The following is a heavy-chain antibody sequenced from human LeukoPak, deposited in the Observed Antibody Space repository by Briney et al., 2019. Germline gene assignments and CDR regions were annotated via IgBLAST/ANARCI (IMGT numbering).Heavy chain of an antibody. D-gene: IGHD2-15*01. CDR3: ASTLSPTKYCSGGSGYSGRDY. CDR2: ISSSSSYI. CDR1: GFTFSSYS. Sequence: PGGSLRLSCAASGFTFSSYSMNWVRQAPGKGLEWVSSISSSSSYIYYADSVKGRFTISRDNAKNSLYLQMNSLRAEDTAVYYCASTLSPTKYCSGGSGYSGRDYWGQGTLVTVSS. V-gene: IGHV3-21*01. J-gene: IGHJ4*02.